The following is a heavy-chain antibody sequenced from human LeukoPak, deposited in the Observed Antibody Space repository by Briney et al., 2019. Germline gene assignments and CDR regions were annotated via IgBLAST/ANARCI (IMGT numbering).Heavy chain of an antibody. J-gene: IGHJ4*02. V-gene: IGHV4-31*03. CDR3: ARIRSSGSHFDY. CDR1: GDSIRSGLYY. D-gene: IGHD6-6*01. Sequence: PSETLSLTCTVSGDSIRSGLYYWSWIRQHPGRGLEWIAYIYYNGNTYFNPSLKSRITISVDTSKNQFSLKLNPVTAADTAVYYCARIRSSGSHFDYWGQGTLVTVSS. CDR2: IYYNGNT.